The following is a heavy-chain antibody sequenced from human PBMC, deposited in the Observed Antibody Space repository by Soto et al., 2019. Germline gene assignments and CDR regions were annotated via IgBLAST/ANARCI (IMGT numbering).Heavy chain of an antibody. CDR2: IKEDGSEK. J-gene: IGHJ4*02. D-gene: IGHD1-26*01. CDR3: VRGGSHSFDY. Sequence: PGGSLRLSCAASGFIFSNFWMSWVRQAPGKGLEWVANIKEDGSEKYHVDSVKGRSTISRDNVKNLMYLQMDSLRAEDTAVYKCVRGGSHSFDYCGQGTLVTVSS. V-gene: IGHV3-7*05. CDR1: GFIFSNFW.